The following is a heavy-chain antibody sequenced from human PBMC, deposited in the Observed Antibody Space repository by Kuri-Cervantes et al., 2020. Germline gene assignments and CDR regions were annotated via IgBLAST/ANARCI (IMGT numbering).Heavy chain of an antibody. CDR1: GFTFDDYA. D-gene: IGHD2-8*01. J-gene: IGHJ4*02. CDR2: ISWDGGST. CDR3: AKDLNGSPVDY. V-gene: IGHV3-43D*04. Sequence: GESLKISCAASGFTFDDYAMHWVRQAPGKGLEWVSLISWDGGSTYYADSVKGRFTISRDNSKNSLYLQMNSLRAEDTALYYCAKDLNGSPVDYWGQGTLVTVSS.